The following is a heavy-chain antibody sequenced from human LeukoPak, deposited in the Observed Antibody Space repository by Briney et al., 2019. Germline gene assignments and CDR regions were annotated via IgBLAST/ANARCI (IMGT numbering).Heavy chain of an antibody. Sequence: SLRLSCAASGFTFDDYAIHWVRQAPGKGLEWVSGISWNGGSIGYADSVKGRFTISRDNAKNSLYLQMNSLRPEDTALYYCAKDIGSSWTQNYFDYWGQGTLATVSS. J-gene: IGHJ4*02. CDR2: ISWNGGSI. CDR1: GFTFDDYA. D-gene: IGHD6-13*01. CDR3: AKDIGSSWTQNYFDY. V-gene: IGHV3-9*01.